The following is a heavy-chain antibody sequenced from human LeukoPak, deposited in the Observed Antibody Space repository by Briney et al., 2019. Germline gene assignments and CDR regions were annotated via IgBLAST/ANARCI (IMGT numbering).Heavy chain of an antibody. Sequence: QPGGSLRLSCAASGFTFSSYWMSWVRQAPGKGLEWVANIKQDGSEKYYVDSVKGRFTISRDNAKNSLYLQRNSLRAEDTAVYYCARERRGIAAAGRNDYWGQGTLVTVSS. CDR3: ARERRGIAAAGRNDY. V-gene: IGHV3-7*01. CDR2: IKQDGSEK. D-gene: IGHD6-13*01. J-gene: IGHJ4*02. CDR1: GFTFSSYW.